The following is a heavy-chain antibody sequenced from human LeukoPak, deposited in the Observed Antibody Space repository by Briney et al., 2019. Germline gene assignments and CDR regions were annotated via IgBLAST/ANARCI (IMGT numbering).Heavy chain of an antibody. J-gene: IGHJ4*02. CDR2: IYCGGST. D-gene: IGHD3-22*01. CDR3: ARVDDSSGYYYVDY. CDR1: GFTVSSNY. Sequence: PGGSLRLSCAASGFTVSSNYMSWVRQARGKGLEGVSVIYCGGSTYYADSVKGRFTLSRDNSKNTLYLQMNSLRAEDTAVYYCARVDDSSGYYYVDYWGQGTLVTVSS. V-gene: IGHV3-53*01.